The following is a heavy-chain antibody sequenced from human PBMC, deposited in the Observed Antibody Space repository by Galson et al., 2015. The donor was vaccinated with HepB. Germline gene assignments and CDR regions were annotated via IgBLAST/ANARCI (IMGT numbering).Heavy chain of an antibody. CDR3: ARGSAATANAKYYFDY. CDR1: GYSLISHY. V-gene: IGHV1-46*03. Sequence: SVKVSCKASGYSLISHYVHWVRQAPGQGLEWLGIIHPSSGNTNYAQNYQGRVTMTRVTSTSTVDMELSSLRSEDTAVYYCARGSAATANAKYYFDYWGQGTLVTVSS. J-gene: IGHJ4*01. CDR2: IHPSSGNT. D-gene: IGHD4/OR15-4a*01.